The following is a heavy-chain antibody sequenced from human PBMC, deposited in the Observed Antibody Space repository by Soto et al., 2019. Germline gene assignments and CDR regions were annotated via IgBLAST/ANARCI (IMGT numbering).Heavy chain of an antibody. CDR1: GFTFSSYA. Sequence: WSLRLSCSASGFTFSSYAMHWVRQAPGKGLEYVSAISSNGGSTYYADSVKGRFTISRDNSKNTLYLQMNSLRAEDTAVYYCASLQAGYYYGMDVWGQGTTVTVSS. V-gene: IGHV3-64*04. D-gene: IGHD4-4*01. CDR3: ASLQAGYYYGMDV. CDR2: ISSNGGST. J-gene: IGHJ6*02.